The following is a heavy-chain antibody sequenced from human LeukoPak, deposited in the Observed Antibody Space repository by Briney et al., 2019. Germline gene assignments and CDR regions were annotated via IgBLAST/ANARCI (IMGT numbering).Heavy chain of an antibody. V-gene: IGHV1-58*01. Sequence: ASVKVSCTASGFTFTSSAVQWVRQARGQRLEWIGWIVVGSGNTNYAQKFQERVTITRDMSTSTAYMELSSLRSEDTAVYYCAAEYSSGGKGYYFDYWGQGTLVTVSS. CDR3: AAEYSSGGKGYYFDY. J-gene: IGHJ4*02. D-gene: IGHD6-19*01. CDR1: GFTFTSSA. CDR2: IVVGSGNT.